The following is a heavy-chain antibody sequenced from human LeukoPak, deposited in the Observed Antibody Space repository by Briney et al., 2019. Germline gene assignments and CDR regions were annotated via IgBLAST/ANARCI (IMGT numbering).Heavy chain of an antibody. V-gene: IGHV4-34*01. CDR1: GGSISSGGYS. D-gene: IGHD3-22*01. CDR3: ARQITMIDY. Sequence: SETLSLTCAVSGGSISSGGYSWSWIRQPPGKGLEWIGEINHSGSTNYNPSLKSRVTISVDTSKNQFSLKLSSVTAADTAVYYCARQITMIDYWGQGTLVTVSS. J-gene: IGHJ4*02. CDR2: INHSGST.